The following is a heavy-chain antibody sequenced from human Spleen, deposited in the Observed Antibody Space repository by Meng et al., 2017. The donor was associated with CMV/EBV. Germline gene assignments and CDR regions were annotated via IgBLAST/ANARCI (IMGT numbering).Heavy chain of an antibody. D-gene: IGHD6-6*01. V-gene: IGHV3-48*04. CDR3: TRGFDSSSAGKLFDY. CDR2: ITSSGDTI. CDR1: GFTFSTYS. J-gene: IGHJ4*02. Sequence: GGSLRLSCAASGFTFSTYSMNWVRQAPGKGLEWVSFITSSGDTIYYADSVKGRFTISRDNAKNTLYLQMNSLRAEDTAVYYCTRGFDSSSAGKLFDYWGQGTLVTVSS.